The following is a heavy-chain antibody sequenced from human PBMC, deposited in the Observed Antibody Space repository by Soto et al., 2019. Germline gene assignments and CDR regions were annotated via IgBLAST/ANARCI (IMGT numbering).Heavy chain of an antibody. D-gene: IGHD5-18*01. CDR2: IKSKTDGGTT. CDR1: GFTFSNAL. Sequence: GGSLRLSCAASGFTFSNALMSWVRQAPGKGLEWVGRIKSKTDGGTTDYAAPVKGRFTISRDDSKNTLYLQMNSLKTEDTAVYYCTTSIQLWLRYYYYGMDVWGQGTTVTVSS. V-gene: IGHV3-15*01. CDR3: TTSIQLWLRYYYYGMDV. J-gene: IGHJ6*02.